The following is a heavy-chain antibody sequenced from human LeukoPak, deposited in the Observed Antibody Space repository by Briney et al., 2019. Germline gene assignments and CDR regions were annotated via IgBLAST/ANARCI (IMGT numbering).Heavy chain of an antibody. V-gene: IGHV3-15*01. D-gene: IGHD3-10*01. Sequence: GGSLRLSCQGSGFTFSDASLSWIRQAPGKGLERIGCIKTRAFGGATEKSASVKGKLSISRDESKKSVYLEMNNLKIEDTGLYFCTRDLTGRSWFDPWGQGTLVTVYS. CDR1: GFTFSDAS. CDR3: TRDLTGRSWFDP. CDR2: IKTRAFGGAT. J-gene: IGHJ5*02.